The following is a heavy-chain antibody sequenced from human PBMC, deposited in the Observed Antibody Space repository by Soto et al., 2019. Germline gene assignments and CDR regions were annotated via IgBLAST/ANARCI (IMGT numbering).Heavy chain of an antibody. CDR2: IRYNGDAT. CDR1: GFTFSAYA. V-gene: IGHV3-23*01. CDR3: ADTGRGWVFDS. Sequence: EVQLLESGGGLVQPGGSLRLSCAASGFTFSAYAMSWVRQAPGKGLEWVSIIRYNGDATYYADSVKGRFTISRDNSKNTLYVQMNSLSAEDTAMYYCADTGRGWVFDSWGQGTLVTVSS. J-gene: IGHJ4*02. D-gene: IGHD6-19*01.